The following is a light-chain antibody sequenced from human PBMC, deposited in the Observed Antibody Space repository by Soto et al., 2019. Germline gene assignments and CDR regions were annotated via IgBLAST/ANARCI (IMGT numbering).Light chain of an antibody. Sequence: EIQVTLSPSSLSASIGDRVSITCRASQNIINYLNWYQQKPGQAPKLLIYTTSSLQSGVPSRFSGSRSGTDFTLTISSLQPEDFAAYYCQQSYSHRTFGQGTKVDIK. J-gene: IGKJ1*01. CDR1: QNIINY. V-gene: IGKV1-39*01. CDR2: TTS. CDR3: QQSYSHRT.